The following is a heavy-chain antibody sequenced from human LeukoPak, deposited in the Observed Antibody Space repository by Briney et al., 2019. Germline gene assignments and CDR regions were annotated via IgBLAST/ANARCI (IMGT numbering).Heavy chain of an antibody. CDR1: GGSISSNNW. J-gene: IGHJ4*02. CDR2: IYHSGSP. V-gene: IGHV4-4*02. D-gene: IGHD1-1*01. Sequence: SETLSLTCAVSGGSISSNNWWGWVRQPPGKGLEWIGEIYHSGSPNYNPSLKSRVTISVDKSRNHFSLNLSSVTAADMAVYYCARVNINNWHSCDYWGQGTLVTVSS. CDR3: ARVNINNWHSCDY.